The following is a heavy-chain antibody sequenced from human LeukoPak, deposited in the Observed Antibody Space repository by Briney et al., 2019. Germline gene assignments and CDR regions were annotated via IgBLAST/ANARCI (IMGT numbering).Heavy chain of an antibody. CDR1: GYTFTGYY. CDR2: INPNSGGT. CDR3: ASRGLASYYYYMDV. J-gene: IGHJ6*03. D-gene: IGHD3-10*01. V-gene: IGHV1-2*02. Sequence: GASVKVSCKASGYTFTGYYMHWVRQAPGQGLEWMGWINPNSGGTNYAQKFQGRVTMTRDTSISTAYMELSRLGSDDTAVYYCASRGLASYYYYMDVWGKGTTVTVSS.